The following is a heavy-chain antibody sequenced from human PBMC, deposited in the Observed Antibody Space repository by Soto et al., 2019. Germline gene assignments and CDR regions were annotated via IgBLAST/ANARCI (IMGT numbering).Heavy chain of an antibody. V-gene: IGHV3-53*01. CDR2: IYSEGTT. J-gene: IGHJ6*02. D-gene: IGHD5-18*01. CDR3: ALDPRGYSYGLFWSYSHLDV. CDR1: WLTVSSHY. Sequence: PGGALILSCAASWLTVSSHYMSWVREAPGKGLERVSAIYSEGTTYYADSVKGRFTVSRDNSKNTLYHQMNSLRVEDTAVYYCALDPRGYSYGLFWSYSHLDVWGQGTTVTVSS.